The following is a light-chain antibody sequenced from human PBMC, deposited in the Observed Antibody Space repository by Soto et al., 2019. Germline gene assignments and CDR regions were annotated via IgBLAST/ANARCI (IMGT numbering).Light chain of an antibody. V-gene: IGKV3-20*01. CDR3: QQYGSSPVT. CDR1: QSVISMY. J-gene: IGKJ1*01. CDR2: GAS. Sequence: DIVLTQSPATLSLSPGERATLSCRASQSVISMYLAWYQQKPGQAPRLLIYGASSRATGIPDRFSGSGSGTDFTLAISRLEPEDFAVYYCQQYGSSPVTFGQGTKVDIK.